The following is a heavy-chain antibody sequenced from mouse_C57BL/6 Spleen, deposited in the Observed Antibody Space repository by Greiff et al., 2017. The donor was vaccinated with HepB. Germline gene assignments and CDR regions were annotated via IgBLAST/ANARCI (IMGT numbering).Heavy chain of an antibody. Sequence: EVQLQESGGGLVQPGGSLSLSCAASGFTFTDYYMSWVRQPPGKALEWLGFIRNKANGYTTEYSASVKGRFTISRDNSQSILYLQMNALRAEDSATYYCASGTWFAYWGQGTLVTVSA. V-gene: IGHV7-3*01. D-gene: IGHD4-1*01. CDR3: ASGTWFAY. CDR1: GFTFTDYY. J-gene: IGHJ3*01. CDR2: IRNKANGYTT.